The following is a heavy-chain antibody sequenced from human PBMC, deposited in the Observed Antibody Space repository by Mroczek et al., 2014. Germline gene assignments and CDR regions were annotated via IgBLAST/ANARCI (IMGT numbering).Heavy chain of an antibody. CDR1: GFTFSSYA. D-gene: IGHD3-3*01. V-gene: IGHV3-30-3*01. J-gene: IGHJ4*02. Sequence: QVQLQESGGGVVQPGRSLRLSCAASGFTFSSYAMHWVRQAPGKGLEWVAVISYDGSNKYYADSVKGRFTISRDNSKNTLYLQMNSLRAEDTAVYYCASPSWVTFWSGYYGSSLTTWGQGTPGHPSPQ. CDR2: ISYDGSNK. CDR3: ASPSWVTFWSGYYGSSLTT.